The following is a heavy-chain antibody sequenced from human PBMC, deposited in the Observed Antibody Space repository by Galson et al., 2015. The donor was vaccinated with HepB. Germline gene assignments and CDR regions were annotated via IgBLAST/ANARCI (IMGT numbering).Heavy chain of an antibody. CDR1: GYTFTNYG. V-gene: IGHV1-18*01. CDR2: ISVYNGNT. Sequence: SVKVSCKASGYTFTNYGINWVRQVPGQGLEWMGWISVYNGNTNYAQKLQGRVTMTTDTSTSTAYMELRSLRSDDTAVYYCARLSSSWYDVPFDYWGQGALVTVSS. D-gene: IGHD6-13*01. CDR3: ARLSSSWYDVPFDY. J-gene: IGHJ4*02.